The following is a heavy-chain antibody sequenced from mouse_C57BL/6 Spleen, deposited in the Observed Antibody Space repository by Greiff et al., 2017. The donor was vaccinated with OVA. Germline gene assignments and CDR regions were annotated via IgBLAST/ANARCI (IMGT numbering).Heavy chain of an antibody. J-gene: IGHJ4*01. V-gene: IGHV1-81*01. CDR3: ARRRDSSGYGAMDY. Sequence: LVESGAELARPGASVKLSCKASGYTFTSYGISWVKQRTGQGLEWIGEIYPRSGNTYYNEKFKGKATLTADKSSSTAYMELRSLTSEDSAVYFCARRRDSSGYGAMDYWGQGTSVTVSS. CDR2: IYPRSGNT. CDR1: GYTFTSYG. D-gene: IGHD3-2*02.